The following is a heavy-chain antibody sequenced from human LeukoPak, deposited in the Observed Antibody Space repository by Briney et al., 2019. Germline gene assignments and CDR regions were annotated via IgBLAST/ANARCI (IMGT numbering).Heavy chain of an antibody. D-gene: IGHD4-17*01. CDR3: ARRTVTRAFDI. V-gene: IGHV1-2*02. Sequence: GASVKVSCKASGYTFTTYYMHWVRQAPGQGVEWMGWINPNSGGTNYAQKFQGRVTMTRDTSISTAYMELSRLRSDDTAVYYCARRTVTRAFDIWGQGTMVTVSS. J-gene: IGHJ3*02. CDR2: INPNSGGT. CDR1: GYTFTTYY.